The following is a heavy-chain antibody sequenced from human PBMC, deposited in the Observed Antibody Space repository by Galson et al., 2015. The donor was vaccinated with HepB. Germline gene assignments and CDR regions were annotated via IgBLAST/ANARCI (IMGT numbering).Heavy chain of an antibody. CDR1: GFTFTDYY. CDR3: ARVEGIRRPYYYYMDV. D-gene: IGHD5-18*01. CDR2: ITNSGTTI. V-gene: IGHV3-11*01. Sequence: SLRLSCAASGFTFTDYYMSWIRQAPAKGLEWVSYITNSGTTIYYADSVKGRFTISRDNAKNSLYLQMNSLRDEDTAVYYCARVEGIRRPYYYYMDVWGRGTTVTVSS. J-gene: IGHJ6*03.